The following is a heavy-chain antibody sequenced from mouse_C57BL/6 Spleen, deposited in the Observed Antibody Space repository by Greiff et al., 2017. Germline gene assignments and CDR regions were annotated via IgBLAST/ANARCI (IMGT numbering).Heavy chain of an antibody. D-gene: IGHD1-1*01. CDR2: IHPNSGST. J-gene: IGHJ1*03. V-gene: IGHV1-64*01. Sequence: QVQLQQSGAELVKPGASVKLSCKASGYTFTSYWMHWVKQRPGQGLEWIGMIHPNSGSTNYNEKFKSKATLPVDKSSSTAYMQLSSLTSEDSAVYYCARTPLYGSSGYFDVWGTGTTVTVSS. CDR3: ARTPLYGSSGYFDV. CDR1: GYTFTSYW.